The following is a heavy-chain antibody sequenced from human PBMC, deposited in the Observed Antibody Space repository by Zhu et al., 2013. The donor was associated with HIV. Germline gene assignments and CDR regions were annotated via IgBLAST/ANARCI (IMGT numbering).Heavy chain of an antibody. Sequence: QVQLVQSGAEVKKPGASVKVSCKASGYTFTGYYMHWVRQAPGQGLEWMGWINPNSGGTNYAQKFQGWVTMTRDTSISTAYMELSRLRSDDTAVYYCAREGYSNYHPGHFDYWGQGTLVTVSS. D-gene: IGHD4-4*01. J-gene: IGHJ4*02. CDR2: INPNSGGT. CDR3: AREGYSNYHPGHFDY. CDR1: GYTFTGYY. V-gene: IGHV1-2*04.